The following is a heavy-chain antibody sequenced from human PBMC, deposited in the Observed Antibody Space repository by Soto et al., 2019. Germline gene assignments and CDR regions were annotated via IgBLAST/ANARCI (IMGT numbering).Heavy chain of an antibody. CDR3: AKDQYPIFIVLVVAATPIYF. D-gene: IGHD2-15*01. Sequence: GGSLRLSCAASGFTFISYAMSWVRQAPGKGLEWVSAISGSGGSTYYADSVKGRFTISRDNSKNTLYLQMNSLRAEDTAVYYCAKDQYPIFIVLVVAATPIYFCGQGTLVIVSS. CDR2: ISGSGGST. CDR1: GFTFISYA. J-gene: IGHJ4*02. V-gene: IGHV3-23*01.